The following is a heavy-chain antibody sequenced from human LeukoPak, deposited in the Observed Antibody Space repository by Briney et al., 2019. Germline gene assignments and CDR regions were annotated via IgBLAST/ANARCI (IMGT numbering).Heavy chain of an antibody. V-gene: IGHV3-48*01. D-gene: IGHD6-19*01. CDR1: GFTFSSYS. J-gene: IGHJ4*02. Sequence: GGSLRLSCAASGFTFSSYSMNWVRQAPVKGLEWVSYITYSGSTIYYADSVKGRFTISRDNAKNSLYLQMNSLRAEDTAVYYCARRGAVAGTIDYWGQGALVTVSS. CDR2: ITYSGSTI. CDR3: ARRGAVAGTIDY.